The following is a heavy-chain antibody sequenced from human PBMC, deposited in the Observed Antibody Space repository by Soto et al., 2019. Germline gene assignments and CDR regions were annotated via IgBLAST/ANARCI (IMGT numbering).Heavy chain of an antibody. V-gene: IGHV1-18*01. J-gene: IGHJ6*02. CDR3: ARDKDNIPGYYYDSSGYDYYYYGMDV. CDR2: ISAYNGNT. CDR1: GYTFTSYG. Sequence: GASVKVSCKASGYTFTSYGISWVRQAPGQGLEWIGWISAYNGNTNYAQKLQGRVTMTTDTSTSTAYMELRSLRSDDTAVYYCARDKDNIPGYYYDSSGYDYYYYGMDVWGQGTTVTV. D-gene: IGHD3-22*01.